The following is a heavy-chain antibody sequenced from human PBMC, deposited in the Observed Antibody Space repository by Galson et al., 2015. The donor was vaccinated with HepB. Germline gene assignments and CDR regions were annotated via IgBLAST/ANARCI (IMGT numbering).Heavy chain of an antibody. CDR2: ISAYNGNI. CDR3: ASHLCGSDTCLNWFDP. D-gene: IGHD2-21*01. CDR1: GYSLSTYA. J-gene: IGHJ5*02. V-gene: IGHV1-18*01. Sequence: SVKVSCKVSGYSLSTYAISWVRQVPGQGLEWMGWISAYNGNINYAEKFQGRVTMTTETSTNTAHMELRRLRSDDTATYYCASHLCGSDTCLNWFDPWGQGTLVIVSS.